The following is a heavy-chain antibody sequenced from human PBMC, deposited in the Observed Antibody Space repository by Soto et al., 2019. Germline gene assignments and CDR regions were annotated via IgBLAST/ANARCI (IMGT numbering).Heavy chain of an antibody. CDR1: GGIFSSYA. Sequence: SVKVSCKASGGIFSSYAISWVRQAPGQGLEWMGGIIPIFGTANYAQKFQGRVTITADESTSTAYMELGSLRSEDTAVYYCARVRAVAGTSYYYGMDVWGQGTTVTVSS. D-gene: IGHD6-19*01. CDR2: IIPIFGTA. CDR3: ARVRAVAGTSYYYGMDV. J-gene: IGHJ6*02. V-gene: IGHV1-69*13.